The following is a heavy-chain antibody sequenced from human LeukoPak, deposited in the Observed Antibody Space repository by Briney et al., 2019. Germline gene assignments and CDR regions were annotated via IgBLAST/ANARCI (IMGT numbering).Heavy chain of an antibody. V-gene: IGHV4-59*01. CDR2: IYYSGST. CDR1: GGSISSYY. D-gene: IGHD1-7*01. J-gene: IGHJ4*02. CDR3: ARVGLELTREAFFDY. Sequence: SETLSLTCTVSGGSISSYYWSWIRQPPGKGLEGVGYIYYSGSTNYNPSLRSRVTISVDTSKNQFSLKLSSVTAADTAVYYCARVGLELTREAFFDYWGQGTLVTVSS.